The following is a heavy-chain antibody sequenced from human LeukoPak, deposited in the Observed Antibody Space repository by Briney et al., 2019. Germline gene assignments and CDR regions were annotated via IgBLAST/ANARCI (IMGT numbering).Heavy chain of an antibody. Sequence: SETLSLTCTVSRGSISTYYWSWIRQPPGKELEWIGYIHYSGTTNYSPSLNSRVTISVDTSKNQFSLRLSSVTAADTAVYYCARVSSTTSAIRYWGQGTLVTVSP. CDR2: IHYSGTT. CDR3: ARVSSTTSAIRY. V-gene: IGHV4-59*01. J-gene: IGHJ4*02. CDR1: RGSISTYY. D-gene: IGHD2-2*01.